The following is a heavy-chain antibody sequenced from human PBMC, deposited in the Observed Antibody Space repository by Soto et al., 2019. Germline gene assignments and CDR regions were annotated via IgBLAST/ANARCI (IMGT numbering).Heavy chain of an antibody. D-gene: IGHD3-10*01. CDR3: ATDSRILAGLGSYYLPFDY. Sequence: EVQLVESGGGLVKPAGSLRLSCAGSGVPLNNAWMNWVRQAPGKGLEWVGRIKSKTDGGTTEYAAPVKDRFTISRDDSKNSLYLQMNSLKDEDTGVYCCATDSRILAGLGSYYLPFDYWGQGTLVPVSS. J-gene: IGHJ4*02. CDR1: GVPLNNAW. CDR2: IKSKTDGGTT. V-gene: IGHV3-15*07.